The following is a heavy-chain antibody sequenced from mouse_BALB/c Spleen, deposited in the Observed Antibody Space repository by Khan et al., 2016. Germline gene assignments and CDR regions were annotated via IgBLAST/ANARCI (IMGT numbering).Heavy chain of an antibody. J-gene: IGHJ2*01. D-gene: IGHD1-1*01. V-gene: IGHV5-6-3*01. CDR1: GFTFSNYG. Sequence: EVELVESGGGLVQPGGSLKLSCAASGFTFSNYGMSWVRQTPDKRLELVATINNNGGITYYPANLKGRFTMSRDNAKNTLYLQMSSLKSEDTAMYYCARKCNYGSPYFDYWGQGTTLTVSS. CDR2: INNNGGIT. CDR3: ARKCNYGSPYFDY.